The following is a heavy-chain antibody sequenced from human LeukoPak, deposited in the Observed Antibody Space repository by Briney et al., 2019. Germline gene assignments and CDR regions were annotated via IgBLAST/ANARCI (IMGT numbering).Heavy chain of an antibody. CDR1: GFSLSTSGVG. V-gene: IGHV2-5*01. D-gene: IGHD3-10*01. J-gene: IGHJ4*02. CDR3: AHRQFCGSRSYYNPFDY. CDR2: IYRNDVK. Sequence: SGPTLVNPTQTLTLTCTFSGFSLSTSGVGVGWIRQPPGKALEWLALIYRNDVKRYSPSLKSRLTITKDTSKNQVVLTMTNMDPVDTATYYCAHRQFCGSRSYYNPFDYWGQGTLVTVSS.